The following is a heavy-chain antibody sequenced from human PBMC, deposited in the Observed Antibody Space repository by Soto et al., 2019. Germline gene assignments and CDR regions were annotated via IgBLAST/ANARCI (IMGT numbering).Heavy chain of an antibody. D-gene: IGHD3-22*01. CDR3: ARGDYYDSSGYYRYNWFDP. CDR1: GGTFSSYA. V-gene: IGHV1-69*13. CDR2: IIPIFGTA. Sequence: ASVKVSCKASGGTFSSYAISWVRQAPGQGLEWRGGIIPIFGTANYAQKFQGRVTITADESTSTAYMELSSLRSEDTAVYYCARGDYYDSSGYYRYNWFDPWGQGTLVTVSS. J-gene: IGHJ5*02.